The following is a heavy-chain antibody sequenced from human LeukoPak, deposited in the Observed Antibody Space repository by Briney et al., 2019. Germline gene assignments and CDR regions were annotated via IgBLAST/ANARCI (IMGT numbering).Heavy chain of an antibody. CDR3: ARGDDDYVRYFDY. V-gene: IGHV3-48*02. J-gene: IGHJ4*02. D-gene: IGHD4-17*01. CDR2: ISSGSSTR. Sequence: GGSLRLSCAASGFTFSSYSMIWVRQAPGKGLEWVSYISSGSSTRCYGDSVKGRFTISRDNAKNSLYLQMNSLRDEDTAVYYCARGDDDYVRYFDYWGQRTLVAVSS. CDR1: GFTFSSYS.